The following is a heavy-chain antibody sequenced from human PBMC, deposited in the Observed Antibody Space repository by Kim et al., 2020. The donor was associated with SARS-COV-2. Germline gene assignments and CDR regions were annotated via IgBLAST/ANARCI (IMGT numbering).Heavy chain of an antibody. CDR1: GFTFSSNA. V-gene: IGHV3-23*01. CDR3: AKSSDHSFDY. J-gene: IGHJ4*02. D-gene: IGHD3-22*01. CDR2: ISSGGTT. Sequence: GGSLRLSCAASGFTFSSNAMSWVRQAPGKGLECASFISSGGTTYYADSVKGRFTISRDNSKNTVYLQMNSLRAEDTAVYYCAKSSDHSFDYWGQGTLVTVSS.